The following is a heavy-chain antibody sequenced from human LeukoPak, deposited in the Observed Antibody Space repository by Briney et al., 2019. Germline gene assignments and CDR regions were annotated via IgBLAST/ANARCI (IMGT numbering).Heavy chain of an antibody. J-gene: IGHJ4*02. Sequence: PGGSLRLSCAASGFTFSSYWMSWVRQAPGKGLEWVANIKQDGSEKYYVDSVKGRFTISRDNAKNSLYLQMNSLRAEDTAVYYCARRLTGITDYFDYWGQGTLVTVSS. CDR3: ARRLTGITDYFDY. D-gene: IGHD1-20*01. CDR2: IKQDGSEK. CDR1: GFTFSSYW. V-gene: IGHV3-7*01.